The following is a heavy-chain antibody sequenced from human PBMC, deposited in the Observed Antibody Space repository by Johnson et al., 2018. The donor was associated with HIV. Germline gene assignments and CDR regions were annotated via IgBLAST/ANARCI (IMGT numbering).Heavy chain of an antibody. CDR3: ARDPSLPHVSIAADAFDI. V-gene: IGHV3-30*19. J-gene: IGHJ3*02. Sequence: QMLLVESGGGVVQPGRSLRLSCAASGFTFSSYGMHWVRQAPGKGLEWVAVIWYDGSNKYYADSVKGRFTISRDISKNLLYLQMNSLRAEDTAVYYCARDPSLPHVSIAADAFDIWGQGTMVTVSS. D-gene: IGHD2-21*01. CDR1: GFTFSSYG. CDR2: IWYDGSNK.